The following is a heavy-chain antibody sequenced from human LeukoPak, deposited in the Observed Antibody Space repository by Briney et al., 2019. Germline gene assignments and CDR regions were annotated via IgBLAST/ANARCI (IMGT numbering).Heavy chain of an antibody. V-gene: IGHV3-23*01. D-gene: IGHD3-9*01. CDR3: AKVGQHYYDILTGQEADY. J-gene: IGHJ4*02. CDR1: GFTFSSYE. CDR2: IDGRDDTT. Sequence: GGSLRLSCAASGFTFSSYEMNWVRQAPGKGRQWVSAIDGRDDTTYYADSVEGRFTISRDNSKNTLYLQMNSLRGEDTAVYYCAKVGQHYYDILTGQEADYWGQGTLVTVSS.